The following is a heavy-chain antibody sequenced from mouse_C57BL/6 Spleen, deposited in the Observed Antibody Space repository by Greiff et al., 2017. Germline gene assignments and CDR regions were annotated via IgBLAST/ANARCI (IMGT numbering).Heavy chain of an antibody. CDR1: GYTFTSYW. J-gene: IGHJ4*01. CDR3: TRTPVLLRNAIDY. D-gene: IGHD1-1*01. CDR2: IYPGNSDT. V-gene: IGHV1-5*01. Sequence: EVQLQQSGTVLARPGASVKMSCKTSGYTFTSYWMHWVKQRPGQGLEWIGAIYPGNSDTSYNQKFKGKAKLTAVTSASTAYMELSSLTNEDSAVYYYTRTPVLLRNAIDYWGQGTSVTVSS.